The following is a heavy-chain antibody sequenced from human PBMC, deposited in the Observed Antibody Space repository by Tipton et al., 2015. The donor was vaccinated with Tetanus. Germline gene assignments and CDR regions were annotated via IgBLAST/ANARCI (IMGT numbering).Heavy chain of an antibody. D-gene: IGHD4-17*01. CDR1: GGSISSSSYY. Sequence: PSLTCTVSGGSISSSSYYWGWIRQPPGKGLEWIGSIYYSGSTYYDPSLKSRVTISVDTSKNQFSLKLSSVTAADTAVYYCARHDYGDYGAFDIWGQGTMVTVSS. CDR3: ARHDYGDYGAFDI. J-gene: IGHJ3*02. V-gene: IGHV4-39*01. CDR2: IYYSGST.